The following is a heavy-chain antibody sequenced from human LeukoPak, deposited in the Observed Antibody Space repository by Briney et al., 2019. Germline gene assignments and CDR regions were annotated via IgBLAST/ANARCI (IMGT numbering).Heavy chain of an antibody. D-gene: IGHD4-17*01. J-gene: IGHJ4*02. V-gene: IGHV3-23*01. CDR2: LSGSGANT. CDR1: GFTFSNYA. CDR3: AKVRRNTVTSDGGDY. Sequence: PGGSLRLSCAASGFTFSNYALSWVRQAPGKGLEWVSVLSGSGANTYYADSVKGRFTISRDNSKNTLYLQMNSLRAEDTAVYYCAKVRRNTVTSDGGDYWGQGTLVTVSS.